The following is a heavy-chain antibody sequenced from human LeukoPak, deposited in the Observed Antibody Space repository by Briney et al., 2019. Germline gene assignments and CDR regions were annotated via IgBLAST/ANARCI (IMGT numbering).Heavy chain of an antibody. CDR2: ISGDASST. D-gene: IGHD5-18*01. Sequence: AGGSLRLSCAASGFTFDDFAMHWVRQAPGKGLEWVSLISGDASSTYYADTVRGRFTISRDNSKNSLSLQMNSLRTEDTALYFCAKTVGYIYGYFDYWGQGTLVTVSS. J-gene: IGHJ4*02. V-gene: IGHV3-43*02. CDR1: GFTFDDFA. CDR3: AKTVGYIYGYFDY.